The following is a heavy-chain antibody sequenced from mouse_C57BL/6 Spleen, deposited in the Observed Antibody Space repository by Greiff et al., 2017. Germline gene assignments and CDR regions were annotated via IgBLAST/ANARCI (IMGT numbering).Heavy chain of an antibody. V-gene: IGHV5-6*01. J-gene: IGHJ1*03. Sequence: EVQLVESGGGLVKPGGSLKLSCAASGFTFSDYGMSWVRQTPDKRLEWVATFSSGGSYNYYPDSVKGRFTNAKDNAKNTLYLQMSNLKSENTAMYNCARHPICDGYYWYFDVWGTGTTVTVSS. CDR3: ARHPICDGYYWYFDV. D-gene: IGHD2-3*01. CDR1: GFTFSDYG. CDR2: FSSGGSYN.